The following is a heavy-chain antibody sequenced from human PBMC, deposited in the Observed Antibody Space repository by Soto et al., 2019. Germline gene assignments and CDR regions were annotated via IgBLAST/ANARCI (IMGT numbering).Heavy chain of an antibody. Sequence: QVQLVQSGAEVKKPGASVKVSCKASGYTFTNYYMHWVRQAPGQGLEWMGLIYPSGSSTSYTRKFQDRVSMTRDTSTSTVHMELSSRRSEDTDVYYCARGMAVAIHAGSDYWGQGTLVTVSS. J-gene: IGHJ4*02. D-gene: IGHD6-19*01. CDR2: IYPSGSST. CDR3: ARGMAVAIHAGSDY. CDR1: GYTFTNYY. V-gene: IGHV1-46*01.